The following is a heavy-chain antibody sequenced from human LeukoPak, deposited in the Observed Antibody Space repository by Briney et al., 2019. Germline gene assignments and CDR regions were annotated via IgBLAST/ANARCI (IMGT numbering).Heavy chain of an antibody. V-gene: IGHV3-23*01. CDR3: ARATYYYGSGTTVHYYYGMDV. D-gene: IGHD3-10*01. CDR2: IDGSGTNT. CDR1: GFTFSSYG. Sequence: GGSLRLSCAGSGFTFSSYGMSWVRQAPGKGLEWVSAIDGSGTNTLYADSVKGRFTISRDNSKNTLYLQMNSLRAEDTAVYYCARATYYYGSGTTVHYYYGMDVWGQGTTVTVSS. J-gene: IGHJ6*02.